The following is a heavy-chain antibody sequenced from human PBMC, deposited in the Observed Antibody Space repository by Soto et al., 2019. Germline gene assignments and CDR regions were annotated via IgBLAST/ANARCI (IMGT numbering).Heavy chain of an antibody. CDR1: GGSIRGYY. CDR3: ARAREGDAFEI. V-gene: IGHV4-59*01. CDR2: IYSSGST. Sequence: LSLTCVVSGGSIRGYYWSWIRQPPGKGLEYIAYIYSSGSTNYHPSLSSRVTISVDTSKNEFSLMLRFVTAADTAVYYCARAREGDAFEIWGQGTLVTVSS. J-gene: IGHJ3*02.